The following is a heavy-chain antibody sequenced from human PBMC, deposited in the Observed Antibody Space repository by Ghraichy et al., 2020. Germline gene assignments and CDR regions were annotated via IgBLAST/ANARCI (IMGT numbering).Heavy chain of an antibody. Sequence: GGSLRLSCAASGFTFSDYYMSWIRQAPGKGLEWVSYISSSGSTIYYADSVKGRFTISRDNAKNSLYLQMNSLRAEDTAVYYCARDETAGDTAMAPWWWGQGTLVTVSS. CDR1: GFTFSDYY. CDR3: ARDETAGDTAMAPWW. J-gene: IGHJ4*02. CDR2: ISSSGSTI. D-gene: IGHD5-18*01. V-gene: IGHV3-11*01.